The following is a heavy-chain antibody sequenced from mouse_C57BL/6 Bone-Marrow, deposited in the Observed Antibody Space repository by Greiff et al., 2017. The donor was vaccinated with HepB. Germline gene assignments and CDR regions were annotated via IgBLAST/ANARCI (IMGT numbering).Heavy chain of an antibody. CDR2: INPSTGGT. Sequence: VQLQQSGPELVKPGASVKISCKASGYSFTGYYMNWVKQSPEKSLEWIGEINPSTGGTTYNQKFKAKATLTVDKSSSTASMQLKSLTSEDSAVYYCARRQLRLLAWFAYWGQGTLVTVSA. V-gene: IGHV1-42*01. D-gene: IGHD3-2*02. J-gene: IGHJ3*01. CDR1: GYSFTGYY. CDR3: ARRQLRLLAWFAY.